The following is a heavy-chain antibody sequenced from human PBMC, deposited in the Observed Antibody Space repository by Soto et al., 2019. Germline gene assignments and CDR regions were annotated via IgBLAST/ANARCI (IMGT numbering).Heavy chain of an antibody. D-gene: IGHD3-10*01. CDR2: LYYGGTT. Sequence: QLHLRESGPGRVKPSETLSLMCSVSGGSISTSGNYWGWVRQAPEKGLEWIGSLYYGGTTNYNPPLKRRVTISVDTSKNQFSLKLTSVTAADTAVYYCARLPLVRGLPAWGQGTLVTVSS. V-gene: IGHV4-39*01. CDR1: GGSISTSGNY. CDR3: ARLPLVRGLPA. J-gene: IGHJ5*02.